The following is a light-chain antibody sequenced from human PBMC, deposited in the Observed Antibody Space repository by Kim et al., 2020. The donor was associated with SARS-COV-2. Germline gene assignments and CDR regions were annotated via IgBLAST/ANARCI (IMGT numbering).Light chain of an antibody. CDR3: QQYGSSPPIT. CDR1: QRVSSSY. Sequence: PVESPLPSCRGSQRVSSSYVAWYQQKPGQAPRLLTYGASSRATGIPDRFSGSGSRTDFTLTISRLEPEDFAVYYCQQYGSSPPITFGQGTRLVIK. J-gene: IGKJ5*01. V-gene: IGKV3-20*01. CDR2: GAS.